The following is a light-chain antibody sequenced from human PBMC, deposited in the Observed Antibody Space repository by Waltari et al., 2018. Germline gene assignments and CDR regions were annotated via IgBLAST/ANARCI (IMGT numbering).Light chain of an antibody. Sequence: QSVLTQPPSVSGTPGQRVTISCSGSSSNIGSNYVYWYQQLPGTAPKLLTFKNNQRPSGVPDRFSGSKSGTSACLAISGLRSEDEADYYCAAWDDSLSGPVFGGGTKLTVL. CDR2: KNN. V-gene: IGLV1-47*01. CDR1: SSNIGSNY. J-gene: IGLJ2*01. CDR3: AAWDDSLSGPV.